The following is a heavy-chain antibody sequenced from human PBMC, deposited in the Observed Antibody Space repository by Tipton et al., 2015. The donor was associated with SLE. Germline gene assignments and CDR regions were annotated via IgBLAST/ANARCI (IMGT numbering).Heavy chain of an antibody. V-gene: IGHV1-18*01. CDR3: ARPVGYCSSTSCYTRDYYYYYMDV. D-gene: IGHD2-2*02. Sequence: QVQLVQSGAEVKKPGASVKVSCKASGYTFTSYGISWVRQAPGQGLEWMGWISAYNGNTNYAQKLQGRVTMTTDTSTSTAYMELRSLRSDDTAVYYGARPVGYCSSTSCYTRDYYYYYMDVWGKGTTVTVSS. CDR1: GYTFTSYG. CDR2: ISAYNGNT. J-gene: IGHJ6*03.